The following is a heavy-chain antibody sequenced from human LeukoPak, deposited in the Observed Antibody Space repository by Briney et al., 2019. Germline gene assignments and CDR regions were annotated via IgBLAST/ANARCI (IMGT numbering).Heavy chain of an antibody. CDR3: AREDSGWPRGSGPLFP. CDR2: INAGNGNT. Sequence: ASVKVSCKASGYTFTSYAMHWVRQAPGQRLEWMGWINAGNGNTKYSQKFQGRVTITRDTSASTAYMELSSLRSEDTAVYYCAREDSGWPRGSGPLFPWGQGTLVTVSS. CDR1: GYTFTSYA. J-gene: IGHJ5*02. D-gene: IGHD6-19*01. V-gene: IGHV1-3*01.